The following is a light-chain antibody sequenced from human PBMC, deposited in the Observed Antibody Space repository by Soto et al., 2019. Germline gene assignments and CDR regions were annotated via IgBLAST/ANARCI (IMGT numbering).Light chain of an antibody. J-gene: IGLJ2*01. CDR1: SSNIGAGYD. CDR3: QSYDSSLSGPVV. V-gene: IGLV1-40*01. CDR2: GNS. Sequence: QSVLTQPPSVSGAPGQRVTISCTGSSSNIGAGYDVHWYQQLPGPAPKLLIYGNSNRPSGVPDRFSGSKSSTSASLAITGLQAEDEADYYCQSYDSSLSGPVVFGGGTKLTVL.